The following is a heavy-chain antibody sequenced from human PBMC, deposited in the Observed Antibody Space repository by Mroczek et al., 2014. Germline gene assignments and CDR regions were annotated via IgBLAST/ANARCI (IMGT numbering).Heavy chain of an antibody. CDR3: ARATYDSSGYDGLDWFDP. V-gene: IGHV3-33*01. D-gene: IGHD3-22*01. Sequence: QVQLVESGGGVVQPGRSLRLSCAASGFTFSSYGMHWVRQAPGKGLEWVAVIWYDGSNKYYADSVKGRFTISRDNSKNTLYLQMNSLRAEDTAVYYCARATYDSSGYDGLDWFDPWGQGTLVTVSS. J-gene: IGHJ5*02. CDR1: GFTFSSYG. CDR2: IWYDGSNK.